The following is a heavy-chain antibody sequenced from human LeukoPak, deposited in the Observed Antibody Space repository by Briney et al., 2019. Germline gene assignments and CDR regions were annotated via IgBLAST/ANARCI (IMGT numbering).Heavy chain of an antibody. CDR3: ARGGDGVFDY. V-gene: IGHV4-61*02. CDR2: IYTSGST. J-gene: IGHJ4*02. CDR1: GGSISSDNYY. Sequence: SETLSLTCTVSGGSISSDNYYYSWIRQPAGKGLEWIGRIYTSGSTNYNPSLKSRVTISVDTSKNQLSLKLTSVTAADTAVYYCARGGDGVFDYWGQGTLVTVSS. D-gene: IGHD5-24*01.